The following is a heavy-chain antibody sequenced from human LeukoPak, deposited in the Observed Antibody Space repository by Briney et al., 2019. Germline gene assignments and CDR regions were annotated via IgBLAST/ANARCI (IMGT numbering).Heavy chain of an antibody. V-gene: IGHV3-48*02. CDR2: TSSSSSTI. D-gene: IGHD2-15*01. J-gene: IGHJ2*01. Sequence: GGSLRLSCAASGFAFSSYSMDWVRQAPGKGLEWVSYTSSSSSTIKYADSVRGRFTISRDNAENSLYLQMNSLRDEDTAVYYCARARGTGWYFDLWGRGTLVTVSS. CDR3: ARARGTGWYFDL. CDR1: GFAFSSYS.